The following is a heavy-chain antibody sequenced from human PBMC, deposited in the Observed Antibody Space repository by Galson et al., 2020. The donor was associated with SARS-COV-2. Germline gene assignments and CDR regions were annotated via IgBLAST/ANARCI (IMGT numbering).Heavy chain of an antibody. CDR2: IYYSGST. CDR3: ARGYYDSSGYDHLDY. Sequence: SQTLSLTCTVSGGSISSGGYYWSWIRQHPGKGLEWIGYIYYSGSTYYNPSLKSRVTILVDTSKNQFSLKLSSVTAADTAVYYCARGYYDSSGYDHLDYWGQGTLVTVSS. V-gene: IGHV4-31*03. CDR1: GGSISSGGYY. J-gene: IGHJ4*02. D-gene: IGHD3-22*01.